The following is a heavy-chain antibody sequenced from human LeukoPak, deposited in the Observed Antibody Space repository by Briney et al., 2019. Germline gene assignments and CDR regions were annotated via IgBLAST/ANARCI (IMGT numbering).Heavy chain of an antibody. V-gene: IGHV3-23*01. D-gene: IGHD2-21*02. CDR3: AKDIWNCGGDCYSYYFDY. CDR2: ISGSGGST. Sequence: PGGSLRLSCAASGFTFSSYAMSWVRQAPGKGPEWVSAISGSGGSTYYADSVKGRFTISRDNSKNTLYLQMNSLRAEDTAVYYCAKDIWNCGGDCYSYYFDYWGQGTLVTVSS. J-gene: IGHJ4*02. CDR1: GFTFSSYA.